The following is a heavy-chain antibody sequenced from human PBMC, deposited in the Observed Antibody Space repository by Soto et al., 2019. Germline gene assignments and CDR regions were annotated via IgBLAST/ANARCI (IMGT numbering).Heavy chain of an antibody. D-gene: IGHD4-17*01. Sequence: GGSLRLSCAASGVTVSNNYMTWVRQAPGKGLELVSSIYSTGNTFYADSVKGRFTISRDNSKNTLYLQMNSLRVEDTAVYYCARNVPVTTLGYWGQGT. CDR1: GVTVSNNY. CDR2: IYSTGNT. CDR3: ARNVPVTTLGY. V-gene: IGHV3-66*01. J-gene: IGHJ4*02.